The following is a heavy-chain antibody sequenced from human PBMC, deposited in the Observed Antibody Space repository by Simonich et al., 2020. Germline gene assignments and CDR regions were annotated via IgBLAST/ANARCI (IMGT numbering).Heavy chain of an antibody. CDR2: ISSSSIYI. J-gene: IGHJ4*02. CDR1: GFTFSSYS. V-gene: IGHV3-21*01. Sequence: GGGLVKPGGSLRLSCAASGFTFSSYSMNWVRQAPGKGLDWVSSISSSSIYIYYADSVKGRFTISRDNANNSLYLQMNSLRAEDTAVYYCARDTSYYGSGSYYFDYWGQGTLVTVSS. D-gene: IGHD3-10*01. CDR3: ARDTSYYGSGSYYFDY.